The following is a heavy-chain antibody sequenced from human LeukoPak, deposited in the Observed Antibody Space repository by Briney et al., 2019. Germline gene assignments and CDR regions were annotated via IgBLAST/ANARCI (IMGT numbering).Heavy chain of an antibody. J-gene: IGHJ4*02. V-gene: IGHV3-7*03. CDR3: EAYGSV. Sequence: GGSLRLSCAASGLIFSNYWMTWVRQAPGKGLEWVANIKEDGSETYYVDSVKGRFTISRDNDKNTLYLQMNSLRAEDTAVYYCEAYGSVWGQGTLVTVSS. CDR2: IKEDGSET. D-gene: IGHD3-10*01. CDR1: GLIFSNYW.